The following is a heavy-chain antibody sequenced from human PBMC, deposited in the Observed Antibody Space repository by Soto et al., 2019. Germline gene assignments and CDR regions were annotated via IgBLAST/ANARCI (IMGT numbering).Heavy chain of an antibody. J-gene: IGHJ4*02. D-gene: IGHD6-13*01. CDR1: GFTFRSYA. CDR2: ISYDAANK. Sequence: QVQLVESGGGVVQPGRSLRLSCAASGFTFRSYAMDWVRQAPGKGLEWVAVISYDAANKYYADSVRGRFTISRDNSKNTLTLQMNSLRPEDTAVYYCARGDSNSWSDFWGQGTLVTVSS. V-gene: IGHV3-30*01. CDR3: ARGDSNSWSDF.